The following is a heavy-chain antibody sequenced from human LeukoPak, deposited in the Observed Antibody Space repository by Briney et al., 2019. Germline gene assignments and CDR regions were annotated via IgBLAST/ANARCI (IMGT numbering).Heavy chain of an antibody. CDR3: ARDHSYSSGLAY. V-gene: IGHV3-11*01. D-gene: IGHD6-19*01. CDR2: ISSSGSTI. J-gene: IGHJ4*02. Sequence: GGSLRLSCAASGFTFSDYYMSWIRQAPGKGLEWVSYISSSGSTIYYADSVKGRFTISRDNAKNSPYLQLNSLRAEDTAVYYCARDHSYSSGLAYWGQGTLVTVSS. CDR1: GFTFSDYY.